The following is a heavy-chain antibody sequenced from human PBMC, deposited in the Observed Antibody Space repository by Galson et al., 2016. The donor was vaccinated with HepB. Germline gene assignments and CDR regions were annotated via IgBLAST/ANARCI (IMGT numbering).Heavy chain of an antibody. Sequence: SVKVSCKASGYNFTSYAIHWLRQAPGQRLEWMGWINAGNGNTKYSQKFQGRVTITRDTSANTAYMELSSLRSEDTAVYYCARAIVVMPSANWFDPWGQGALVTVSS. CDR1: GYNFTSYA. CDR2: INAGNGNT. D-gene: IGHD2-8*01. J-gene: IGHJ5*02. V-gene: IGHV1-3*01. CDR3: ARAIVVMPSANWFDP.